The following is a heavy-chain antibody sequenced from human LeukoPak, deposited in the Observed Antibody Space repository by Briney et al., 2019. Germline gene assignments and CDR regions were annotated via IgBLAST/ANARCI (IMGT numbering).Heavy chain of an antibody. D-gene: IGHD2-2*01. V-gene: IGHV4-4*07. CDR1: GGSISSYY. CDR2: IYTSGST. CDR3: AGKGDIVVVPAAILARVDYYYYYMDV. Sequence: SETLSLTCTVSGGSISSYYWSWIRQHAGKGLEWIGRIYTSGSTNYNPSLKSRVTMSVDTSKNQFSLKLSSVTAADTAVYYCAGKGDIVVVPAAILARVDYYYYYMDVWGKGTMVTVSS. J-gene: IGHJ6*03.